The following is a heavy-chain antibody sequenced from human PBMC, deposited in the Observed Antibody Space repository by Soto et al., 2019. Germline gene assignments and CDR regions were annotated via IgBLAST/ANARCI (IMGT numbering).Heavy chain of an antibody. Sequence: SATLALTCTVSCGSLGSSSYYCVCIRQSPGKGLEWIGNIYYSGNTFYNPSLKSRVTISVDTSKNQFYLHLSSVTAADTAIFYCASIAAPGTTHFDFWGQGTLVTVSS. CDR1: CGSLGSSSYY. J-gene: IGHJ4*02. V-gene: IGHV4-39*01. CDR3: ASIAAPGTTHFDF. D-gene: IGHD6-13*01. CDR2: IYYSGNT.